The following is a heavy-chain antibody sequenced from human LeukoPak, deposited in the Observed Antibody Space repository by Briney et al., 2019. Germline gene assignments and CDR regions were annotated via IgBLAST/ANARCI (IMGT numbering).Heavy chain of an antibody. D-gene: IGHD5-24*01. J-gene: IGHJ4*02. CDR3: ARETRRDGYTFFDY. CDR1: GGSITVSGGSITTYY. V-gene: IGHV4-61*08. CDR2: IYNSGNT. Sequence: SETLSLTCSVSGGSITVSGGSITTYYWSWIRQPPGKGLEWIGNIYNSGNTNYNPSLKSRVTTSVDTSKNQFSLKLSSVTAADTAVYYCARETRRDGYTFFDYWGQGTLDTVSS.